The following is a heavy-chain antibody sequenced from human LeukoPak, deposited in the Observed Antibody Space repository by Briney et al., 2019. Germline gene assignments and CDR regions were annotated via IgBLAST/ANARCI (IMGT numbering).Heavy chain of an antibody. V-gene: IGHV4-39*01. CDR3: ARRKWLGTYFDY. Sequence: PSETLSLTCTVSGGSISSSSYYWGWIRQPLGKGLEWIGSIYYSGSTYYNPSLKSRVTISVDTSKNQFSLKLSSVTAADTAVYYCARRKWLGTYFDYWGQGTLVTVSS. J-gene: IGHJ4*02. CDR1: GGSISSSSYY. D-gene: IGHD6-19*01. CDR2: IYYSGST.